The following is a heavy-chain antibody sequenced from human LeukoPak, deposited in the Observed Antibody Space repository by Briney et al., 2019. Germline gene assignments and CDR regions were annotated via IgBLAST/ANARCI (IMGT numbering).Heavy chain of an antibody. J-gene: IGHJ3*02. CDR2: IYYSGST. Sequence: SETLSLTCTVSGGSISSYYWSWIRQPPGKGLEWIGYIYYSGSTNYNPSLKSRVTISVPTSKTQFSLKLTSVPAADTAVYYCARALDYDFWSGYYRTDAFDIWGQGTMVTVSS. V-gene: IGHV4-59*01. D-gene: IGHD3-3*01. CDR3: ARALDYDFWSGYYRTDAFDI. CDR1: GGSISSYY.